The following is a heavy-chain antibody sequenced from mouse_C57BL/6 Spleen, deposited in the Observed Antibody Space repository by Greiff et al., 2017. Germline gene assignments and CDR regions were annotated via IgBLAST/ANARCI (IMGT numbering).Heavy chain of an antibody. CDR2: IDPSDSYT. CDR1: GYTFTSYW. D-gene: IGHD1-1*01. CDR3: ARPHGSSSAWFAY. Sequence: QVQLQQPGAELVMPGASVKLSCKASGYTFTSYWMHWVKQRPGQGLEWIGEIDPSDSYTNYNQKFKGKSTLTVDKSSSTAYMQLSSLTSEDSAVYYGARPHGSSSAWFAYWGQGTLVTVSA. V-gene: IGHV1-69*01. J-gene: IGHJ3*01.